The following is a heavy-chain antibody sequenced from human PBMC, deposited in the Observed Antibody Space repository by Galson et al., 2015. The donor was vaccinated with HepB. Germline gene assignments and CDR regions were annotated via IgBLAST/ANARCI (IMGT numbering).Heavy chain of an antibody. Sequence: SVKVSCKASGGTFSSYAISWVRQAPGQGLEWMGRIIPILGIANYAQKFQGRVTITADKSTSTAYMELSSLRSEDTAVYYCARGSCSSTSCPEAAFDIWGQGTMVTVSS. CDR2: IIPILGIA. J-gene: IGHJ3*02. CDR1: GGTFSSYA. D-gene: IGHD2-2*01. CDR3: ARGSCSSTSCPEAAFDI. V-gene: IGHV1-69*04.